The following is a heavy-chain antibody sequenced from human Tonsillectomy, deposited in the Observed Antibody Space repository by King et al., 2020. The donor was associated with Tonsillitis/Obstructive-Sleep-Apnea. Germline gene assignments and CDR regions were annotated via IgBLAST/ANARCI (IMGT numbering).Heavy chain of an antibody. Sequence: QLQESGPRLVKPSGTLSLTCTVSGGSIRSSSYYWGWIRQPPGKGLEWIGSIYYSGSTYDNPSLQSRVTISVDTSKNQFSLRLSSVTAADTAVYYCARHELIIYARQYNCFDPWGQGTLVTVSS. V-gene: IGHV4-39*01. CDR2: IYYSGST. CDR1: GGSIRSSSYY. J-gene: IGHJ5*02. D-gene: IGHD2-8*01. CDR3: ARHELIIYARQYNCFDP.